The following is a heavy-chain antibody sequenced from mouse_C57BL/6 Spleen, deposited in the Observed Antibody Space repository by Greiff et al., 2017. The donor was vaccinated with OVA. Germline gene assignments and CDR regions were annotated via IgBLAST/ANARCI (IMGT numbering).Heavy chain of an antibody. CDR1: GYTFTSYW. V-gene: IGHV1-59*01. CDR3: ARGGGHYYGSSYYFDY. D-gene: IGHD1-1*01. CDR2: IDPSDSYT. Sequence: QVQLQQPGAELVRPGTSVKLSCKASGYTFTSYWMHWVKQRPGQGLEWIGVIDPSDSYTNYNQKFKGEATLTVDTSSSTAYMQLSSLTSEDSAVYYCARGGGHYYGSSYYFDYWGQGTTLTVSS. J-gene: IGHJ2*01.